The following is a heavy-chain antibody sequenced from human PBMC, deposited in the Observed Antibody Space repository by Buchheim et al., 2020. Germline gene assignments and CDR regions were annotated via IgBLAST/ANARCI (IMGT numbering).Heavy chain of an antibody. D-gene: IGHD1-26*01. CDR3: ARISGSYWY. Sequence: QLQLQESGPGLVKPSETLSLTCSVSGGSISSSSYYWGWIHQPPGMGLEWIGSISYSGSTSYNPSLKSRVTISMDASQTQFSLKLSSVTAADTGVYYCARISGSYWYWGQGTL. J-gene: IGHJ4*02. CDR1: GGSISSSSYY. V-gene: IGHV4-39*07. CDR2: ISYSGST.